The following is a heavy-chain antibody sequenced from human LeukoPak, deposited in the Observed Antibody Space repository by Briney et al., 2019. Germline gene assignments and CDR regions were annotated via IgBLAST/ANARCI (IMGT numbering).Heavy chain of an antibody. CDR2: IIPIFGTV. V-gene: IGHV1-69*05. J-gene: IGHJ3*02. CDR1: GGTFSSYA. CDR3: ARERSNAFDI. Sequence: SVKVSCKASGGTFSSYAISWVRQAPGQGLEWMGGIIPIFGTVNYAQKFQGRVTITTDESTSTAYMELSSLRSEDTAVYYCARERSNAFDIWGQGTMVTVSS.